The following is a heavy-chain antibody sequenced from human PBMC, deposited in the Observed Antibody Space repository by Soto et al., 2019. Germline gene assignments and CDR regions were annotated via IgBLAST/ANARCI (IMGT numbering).Heavy chain of an antibody. CDR1: GFTFSSYS. D-gene: IGHD1-26*01. CDR2: ISSSSSTI. V-gene: IGHV3-48*01. CDR3: ARAGGATDPCY. Sequence: EVQLVESGGGLVQPGGSLRFSCAASGFTFSSYSMNWVRQAPGKGLEWVSYISSSSSTIYYADSVKGRFTISRDNAKNSLYLQMNSLRAEDTAVYYCARAGGATDPCYWGQGTLVTVSS. J-gene: IGHJ4*02.